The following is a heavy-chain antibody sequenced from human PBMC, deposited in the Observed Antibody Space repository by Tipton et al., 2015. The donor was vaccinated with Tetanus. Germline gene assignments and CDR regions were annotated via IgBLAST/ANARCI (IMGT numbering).Heavy chain of an antibody. CDR1: GGSISSTAYY. CDR3: ARVRRGATTDLDY. CDR2: VYYDASA. Sequence: TLSLTCTVSGGSISSTAYYWGWIRQPPGQGLEWIGSVYYDASAYYNPSLKSRVTISIDTSKNQFSLRLSSVTAADTAVYYCARVRRGATTDLDYWGQGTLVTVSS. V-gene: IGHV4-39*07. J-gene: IGHJ4*02. D-gene: IGHD5-12*01.